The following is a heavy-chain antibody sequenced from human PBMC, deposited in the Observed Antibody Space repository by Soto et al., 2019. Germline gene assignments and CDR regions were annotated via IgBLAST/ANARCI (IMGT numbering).Heavy chain of an antibody. CDR1: GYTFTSYG. D-gene: IGHD3-22*01. V-gene: IGHV1-18*01. CDR3: ARGSLYYDSSGYYLNYFDY. CDR2: ISAYNGNT. Sequence: GASVKVSCKASGYTFTSYGISWVRQAPGQGLEWMGWISAYNGNTNYAQKLQGRVTMTTDTSTSTAYMELRSLRSDDTAVYYCARGSLYYDSSGYYLNYFDYRGQGTLVTVSS. J-gene: IGHJ4*02.